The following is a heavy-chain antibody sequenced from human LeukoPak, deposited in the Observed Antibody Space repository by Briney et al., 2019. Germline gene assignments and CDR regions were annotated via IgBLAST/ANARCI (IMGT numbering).Heavy chain of an antibody. J-gene: IGHJ2*01. Sequence: SETLSLTCTVSGGSISSYYWSWIRQPPGKGLEWIGYIYYSGSTNYNPSLKSRVTISVDTSKNQFSLKLSSVTAADTAVYYCARDSRVISIAVADYWYFDLWGRGTLVTVSS. V-gene: IGHV4-59*01. D-gene: IGHD6-19*01. CDR1: GGSISSYY. CDR3: ARDSRVISIAVADYWYFDL. CDR2: IYYSGST.